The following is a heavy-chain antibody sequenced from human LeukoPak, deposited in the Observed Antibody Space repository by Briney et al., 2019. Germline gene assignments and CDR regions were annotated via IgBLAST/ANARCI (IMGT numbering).Heavy chain of an antibody. CDR2: INGYTGDT. Sequence: ASVKVSCKASGYTLSSYHISWVRHAPGQGLEWMGWINGYTGDTIYAQRFQGRVTMTTDTSTSTAYMELRSLRFDDTAVYYCVREDWGSGTIIDYWGQGTLVTVSS. CDR1: GYTLSSYH. V-gene: IGHV1-18*01. J-gene: IGHJ4*02. CDR3: VREDWGSGTIIDY. D-gene: IGHD1-14*01.